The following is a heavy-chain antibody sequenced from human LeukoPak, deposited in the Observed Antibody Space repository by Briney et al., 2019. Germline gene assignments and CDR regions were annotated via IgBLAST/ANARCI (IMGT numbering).Heavy chain of an antibody. V-gene: IGHV4-34*01. CDR3: ARLGSYHDF. Sequence: SETLSLTCAAYGGSFSGYYWSWIRQPPGKGLEWIGEINHSGSTNYNPSLKSRVTISVDTSKNQFSLKLSSVTAADTAVYFCARLGSYHDFWGQGALVTVSS. J-gene: IGHJ4*02. CDR2: INHSGST. D-gene: IGHD1-26*01. CDR1: GGSFSGYY.